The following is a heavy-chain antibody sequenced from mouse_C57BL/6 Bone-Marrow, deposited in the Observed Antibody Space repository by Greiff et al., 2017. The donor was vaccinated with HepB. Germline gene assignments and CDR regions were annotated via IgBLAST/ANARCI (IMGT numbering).Heavy chain of an antibody. D-gene: IGHD6-1*01. CDR1: GFTFNTYA. CDR2: IRSKSSNYAT. CDR3: VREALLDHNWYFDV. V-gene: IGHV10-3*01. J-gene: IGHJ1*03. Sequence: DVHLVESGGGLVQPKGSLKLSCAASGFTFNTYAMHWVRQAPGKGLEWVARIRSKSSNYATYYADSVKDRFTISRDDSQSMLYLQMNNLKTEDTAMYYCVREALLDHNWYFDVWGTGTTVTVSS.